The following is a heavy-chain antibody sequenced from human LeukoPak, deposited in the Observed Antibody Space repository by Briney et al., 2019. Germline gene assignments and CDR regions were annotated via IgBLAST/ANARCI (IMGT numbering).Heavy chain of an antibody. CDR1: GFTFSSYS. V-gene: IGHV3-21*01. Sequence: GGSLRLSCAASGFTFSSYSMNWVRQAPGKGLDWVSSISSSSSYIYYADSVKGRFTISRDNAKNSLYLQMNSLRAEDTAVYYCARDPFSGYDYWGQGTLVTVSS. D-gene: IGHD3-22*01. J-gene: IGHJ4*02. CDR3: ARDPFSGYDY. CDR2: ISSSSSYI.